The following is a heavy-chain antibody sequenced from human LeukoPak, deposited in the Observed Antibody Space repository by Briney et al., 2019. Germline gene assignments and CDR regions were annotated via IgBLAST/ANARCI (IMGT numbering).Heavy chain of an antibody. CDR2: ISSSSSTI. V-gene: IGHV3-48*02. Sequence: AGGSLRLSCAASGFTFSSCSMNWVRQAPGKGLEWVSYISSSSSTIYYADSVKGRFTISRDNAKNSLYLQMNSLRDEDTAVYYCARGLRYFDWLSHFDYWGQGTLVIVSS. D-gene: IGHD3-9*01. J-gene: IGHJ4*02. CDR1: GFTFSSCS. CDR3: ARGLRYFDWLSHFDY.